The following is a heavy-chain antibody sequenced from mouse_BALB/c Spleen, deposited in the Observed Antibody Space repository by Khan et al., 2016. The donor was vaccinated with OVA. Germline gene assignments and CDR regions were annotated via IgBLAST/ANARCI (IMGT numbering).Heavy chain of an antibody. Sequence: QSQLGRSGPELKKPGETVKISCKASGYTFTYYGMNWVKQAPGKGLKWMGWINTYTGEPTYADDFKGRFAFSLETSASTAYLQISNLKNEDMATFFCARTYYSYDRYFDVWGAGTTVTVSS. D-gene: IGHD2-14*01. CDR3: ARTYYSYDRYFDV. V-gene: IGHV9-1*02. CDR1: GYTFTYYG. CDR2: INTYTGEP. J-gene: IGHJ1*01.